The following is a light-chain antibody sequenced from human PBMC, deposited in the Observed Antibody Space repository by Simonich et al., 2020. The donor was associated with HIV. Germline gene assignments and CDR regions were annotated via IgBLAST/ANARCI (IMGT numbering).Light chain of an antibody. CDR2: AAS. Sequence: DIQMTQSPSSLFASVGDRVTITCRASQSITNYLNWFQQKPGKAPRLLIYAASSLQSGVPSRFSGSGSGTDFTLSISSLQPEDFATYYCQQSYNTLLTFGGGTKVEIK. CDR3: QQSYNTLLT. V-gene: IGKV1-39*01. J-gene: IGKJ4*01. CDR1: QSITNY.